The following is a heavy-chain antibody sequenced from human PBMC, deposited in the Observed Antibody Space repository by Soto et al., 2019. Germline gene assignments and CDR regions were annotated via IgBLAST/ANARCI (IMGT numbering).Heavy chain of an antibody. CDR3: VRGSDPAYSIWYVNGDY. J-gene: IGHJ4*01. D-gene: IGHD6-13*01. CDR2: ISGSGGST. Sequence: GGSLRLSCAASGFTFSSYAMSWVRQAPGKGLEWVSAISGSGGSTYYADSVKGRFTISRDNSKNTLYLQMNSLTSEDTAVYYCVRGSDPAYSIWYVNGDYWGHGTLVTVSS. V-gene: IGHV3-23*01. CDR1: GFTFSSYA.